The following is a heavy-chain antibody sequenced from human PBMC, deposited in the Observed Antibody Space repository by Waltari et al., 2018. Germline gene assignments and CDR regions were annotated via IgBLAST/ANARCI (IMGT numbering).Heavy chain of an antibody. Sequence: QVQLQESGPGLVKPSETLSLTCTVSGGAISHDFWSWIRQPAGKGLEWIGRIDGGGSTNYNPSLASRVTMSMDTSKSQFSLELRSVTAADTAIYYCARNLLRNYGLVDYWGQGTLATVSS. CDR3: ARNLLRNYGLVDY. J-gene: IGHJ4*02. CDR2: IDGGGST. V-gene: IGHV4-4*07. D-gene: IGHD3-16*01. CDR1: GGAISHDF.